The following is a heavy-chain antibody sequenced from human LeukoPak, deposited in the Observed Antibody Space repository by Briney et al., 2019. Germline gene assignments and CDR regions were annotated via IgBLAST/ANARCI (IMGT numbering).Heavy chain of an antibody. Sequence: SVKVSCKASGGTFSSYAISWVRQAPGQGLEWMGGIIPIFGTTNYAQKLQGRVTITADASPSTAYMELSSLRSEDTAVYYRALLATTVVTRFDYWGQGTLVTVPS. CDR2: IIPIFGTT. J-gene: IGHJ4*02. CDR3: ALLATTVVTRFDY. V-gene: IGHV1-69*13. CDR1: GGTFSSYA. D-gene: IGHD4-23*01.